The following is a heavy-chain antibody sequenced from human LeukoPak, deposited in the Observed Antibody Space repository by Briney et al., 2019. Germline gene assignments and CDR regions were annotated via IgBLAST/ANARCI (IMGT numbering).Heavy chain of an antibody. CDR2: MYYSGST. J-gene: IGHJ5*02. V-gene: IGHV4-39*07. CDR1: GGSISSRSYF. Sequence: SETLSLTCTVSGGSISSRSYFWGWIRQPPGKGLEWIGSMYYSGSTYYNPSLKSQVTISVDTSKNQFSLNLSSVTAADTAVYYCARDKDGSGSWGQGTLVTVSS. CDR3: ARDKDGSGS. D-gene: IGHD3-10*01.